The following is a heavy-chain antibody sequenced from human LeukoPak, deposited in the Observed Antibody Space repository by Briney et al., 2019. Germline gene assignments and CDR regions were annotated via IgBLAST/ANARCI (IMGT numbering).Heavy chain of an antibody. CDR3: ARRVVDTAMDNLDY. D-gene: IGHD5-18*01. Sequence: SETLSLTCTVSGGSISSGDYYWSWIRQPPGKGLEWIGTIYYSGSTYYNPSLKSRVTISVDTSKNQFSLKLSSVTAADTAVYYCARRVVDTAMDNLDYWGQGTLVTVSS. CDR1: GGSISSGDYY. CDR2: IYYSGST. V-gene: IGHV4-39*01. J-gene: IGHJ4*02.